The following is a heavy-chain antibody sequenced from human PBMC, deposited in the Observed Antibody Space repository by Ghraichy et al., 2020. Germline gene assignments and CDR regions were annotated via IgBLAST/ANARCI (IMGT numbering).Heavy chain of an antibody. V-gene: IGHV6-1*01. CDR3: ARVIWRSRGYCSSTSCYVGYYYYYMDV. CDR1: GDSVSSNSAA. Sequence: SQTLSLTCAISGDSVSSNSAAWNWIRQSPSRGLEWLGRTYYRSKWYNDYAVSVKSRITINPDTSKNQFSLQLNSVTPEDAAVYYCARVIWRSRGYCSSTSCYVGYYYYYMDVWGKGTTVTVSS. J-gene: IGHJ6*03. D-gene: IGHD2-2*01. CDR2: TYYRSKWYN.